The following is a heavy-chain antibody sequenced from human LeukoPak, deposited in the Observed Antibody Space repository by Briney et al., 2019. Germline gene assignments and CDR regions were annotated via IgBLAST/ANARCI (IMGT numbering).Heavy chain of an antibody. CDR3: ARVGPPYYYYYMDV. CDR2: IKQDGSEK. V-gene: IGHV3-7*01. CDR1: GFTFSSCW. J-gene: IGHJ6*03. Sequence: PGGSLRLSCAASGFTFSSCWMSWVRQAPRKGLEWVANIKQDGSEKYLVDSLRGRFTISRDNDKRLLYLQMNSLRVEDTAVYYCARVGPPYYYYYMDVWGQGTTVTVSS.